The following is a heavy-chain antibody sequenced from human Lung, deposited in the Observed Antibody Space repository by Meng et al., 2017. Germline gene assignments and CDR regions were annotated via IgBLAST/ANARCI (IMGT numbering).Heavy chain of an antibody. J-gene: IGHJ4*02. V-gene: IGHV3-23*01. CDR3: ARGTRVSCTGVICYPFDF. Sequence: EVQLLESGGGLVQPGGSLRLSCAASGGTFSNYAMSWVRQAPEKGLEWVSATAATDGGTYHAASVRGRFTISRDNSKNTLSLQMNSLRADDTAIYYCARGTRVSCTGVICYPFDFWGQGTLVTVSS. CDR1: GGTFSNYA. D-gene: IGHD2-8*02. CDR2: TAATDGGT.